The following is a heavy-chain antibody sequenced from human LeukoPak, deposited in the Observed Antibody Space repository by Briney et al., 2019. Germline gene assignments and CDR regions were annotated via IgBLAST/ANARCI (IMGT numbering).Heavy chain of an antibody. CDR3: AKGPLTRFDY. CDR1: GFTFSNYA. V-gene: IGHV3-23*01. J-gene: IGHJ4*02. CDR2: INGNGDST. D-gene: IGHD4/OR15-4a*01. Sequence: GGSLRLSCAASGFTFSNYAMNWVRQAPGKGLEWVSAINGNGDSTYYADSVKGRFTISRDNSKNALYLQVNSLRAEDTAVYYCAKGPLTRFDYWGQGTLVTVSS.